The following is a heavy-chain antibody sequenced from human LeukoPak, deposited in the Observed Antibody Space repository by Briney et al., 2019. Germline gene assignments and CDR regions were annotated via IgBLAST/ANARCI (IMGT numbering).Heavy chain of an antibody. CDR2: ISAYNGNT. J-gene: IGHJ4*02. CDR1: GYTFTSYG. V-gene: IGHV1-18*01. Sequence: PEASVKVSCKASGYTFTSYGISWVRQAPGQGLEWMGWISAYNGNTNYAQKLQGRVTMTTDTSTSTAYMELRSLRSDDTAVYYCARVGTQVVVAATRVEFDYWGQGTLVTVSS. CDR3: ARVGTQVVVAATRVEFDY. D-gene: IGHD2-15*01.